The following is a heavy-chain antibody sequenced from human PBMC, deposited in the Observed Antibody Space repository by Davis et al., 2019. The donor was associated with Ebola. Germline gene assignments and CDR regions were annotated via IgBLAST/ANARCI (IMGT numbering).Heavy chain of an antibody. V-gene: IGHV3-21*04. CDR3: ARDRSFGLYLDY. CDR1: GFTFGDYA. D-gene: IGHD3/OR15-3a*01. CDR2: ISSSSSYI. Sequence: GGSLRLSCTASGFTFGDYAMSWFRQAPGKGLEWVSSISSSSSYIYYADSVKGRFTISRDNAKNSLYLQMNSLRAEDTAVYYCARDRSFGLYLDYWGQGTLVTVSS. J-gene: IGHJ4*02.